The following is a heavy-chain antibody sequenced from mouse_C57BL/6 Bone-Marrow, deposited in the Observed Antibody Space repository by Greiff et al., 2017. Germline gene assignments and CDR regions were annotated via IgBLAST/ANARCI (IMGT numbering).Heavy chain of an antibody. D-gene: IGHD1-1*01. J-gene: IGHJ2*01. CDR2: IDPENGDP. CDR1: GFNIKDDY. CDR3: TTGGYYGLDY. Sequence: VQLQQSGAELVRPRASVTLSCTASGFNIKDDYMHWVKQRPEQGLEWIGWIDPENGDPEYASKFQGKAPITADTSSNTAYLQLSSLTSEDTAVYYCTTGGYYGLDYWGQGTTLTVSA. V-gene: IGHV14-4*01.